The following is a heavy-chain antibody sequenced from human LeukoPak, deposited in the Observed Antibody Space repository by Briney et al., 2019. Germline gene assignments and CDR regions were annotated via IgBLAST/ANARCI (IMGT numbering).Heavy chain of an antibody. CDR3: ARDRAYYYDSSGYYPTVLDY. J-gene: IGHJ4*02. Sequence: GGSLRLSCAASGFTFSSYAMHWVRQAPGKGLEWVAVISYDGSNNYYADSVKGRFTISRDNSKKTVYVQMNSLRAEDTAVYYCARDRAYYYDSSGYYPTVLDYWGQGTLVTVSS. CDR2: ISYDGSNN. V-gene: IGHV3-30-3*01. D-gene: IGHD3-22*01. CDR1: GFTFSSYA.